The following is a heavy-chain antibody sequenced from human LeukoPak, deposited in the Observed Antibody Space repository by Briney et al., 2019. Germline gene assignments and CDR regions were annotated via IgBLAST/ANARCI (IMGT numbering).Heavy chain of an antibody. J-gene: IGHJ4*02. V-gene: IGHV3-33*06. D-gene: IGHD4-11*01. CDR1: GFIFSDYG. Sequence: GGSLRLSCAASGFIFSDYGMHWVCQAPGKGLEWVAVIWSDATNQYYADSVRGRFAISRDDSTSMVYLQMNSLRAEDTAVYFCAKDIQRGFDYTNSLDYWGQGTLVTVSS. CDR2: IWSDATNQ. CDR3: AKDIQRGFDYTNSLDY.